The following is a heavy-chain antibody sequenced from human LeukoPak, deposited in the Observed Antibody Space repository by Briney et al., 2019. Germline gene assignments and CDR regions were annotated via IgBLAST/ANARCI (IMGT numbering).Heavy chain of an antibody. J-gene: IGHJ4*02. CDR1: GFTFDDYA. V-gene: IGHV3-43D*03. Sequence: GGSLRLSCAASGFTFDDYAMHWVRQAPGKGLEWVSLISWDGGSTYYADSVKGRFTISRDNSKNTLFLEMSNLRPEDTAVYYCARPGHGNYGPVGYWGQGTLVTVSS. CDR3: ARPGHGNYGPVGY. D-gene: IGHD3-22*01. CDR2: ISWDGGST.